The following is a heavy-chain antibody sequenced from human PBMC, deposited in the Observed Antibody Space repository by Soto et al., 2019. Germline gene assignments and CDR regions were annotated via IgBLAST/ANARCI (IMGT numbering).Heavy chain of an antibody. CDR2: IYYSGST. D-gene: IGHD3-16*01. J-gene: IGHJ4*02. Sequence: PSEPLSLTCTVADGSIGGYYGSWIRQPPGKGLEWIGYIYYSGSTNYNPSLKSRVTISVDTSKNQFSLKLSSVTAADTAVYYCARRYGGNFDYWGQGTLVTVSS. V-gene: IGHV4-59*01. CDR1: DGSIGGYY. CDR3: ARRYGGNFDY.